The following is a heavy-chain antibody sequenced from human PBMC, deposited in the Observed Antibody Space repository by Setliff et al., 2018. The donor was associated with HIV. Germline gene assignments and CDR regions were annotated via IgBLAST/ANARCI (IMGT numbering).Heavy chain of an antibody. CDR1: GGSITYSSHY. J-gene: IGHJ4*02. CDR3: VRQGHWYIHWYFDY. D-gene: IGHD1-20*01. V-gene: IGHV4-39*07. CDR2: MDSSGNT. Sequence: SETLSLTCTVSGGSITYSSHYWGWIRQPPGKGLEWIGSMDSSGNTYYSPSLRSRVTLSLDTSKNHISLHLSSVTAADTAVYYCVRQGHWYIHWYFDYWGQGALVTVSS.